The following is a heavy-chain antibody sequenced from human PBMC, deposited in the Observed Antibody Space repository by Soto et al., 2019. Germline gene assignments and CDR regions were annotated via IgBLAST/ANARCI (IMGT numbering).Heavy chain of an antibody. CDR3: ARVLSGSYGHGWFDP. D-gene: IGHD1-26*01. V-gene: IGHV3-11*06. J-gene: IGHJ5*02. Sequence: GGSLRLSCAASGYTFSDYYMSWIRQAPGKGLEWVSYNSSSSSYTNYADSGKGPFTISRENAKNSLYLQMNSLRAEATAVYYCARVLSGSYGHGWFDPWGQGTLVTVSS. CDR2: NSSSSSYT. CDR1: GYTFSDYY.